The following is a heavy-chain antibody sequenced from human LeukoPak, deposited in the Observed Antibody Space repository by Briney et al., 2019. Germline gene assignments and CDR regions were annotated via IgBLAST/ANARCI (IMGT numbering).Heavy chain of an antibody. D-gene: IGHD7-27*01. CDR1: GFTFSDYY. V-gene: IGHV3-11*04. CDR2: ISSSGSTI. CDR3: ARDPYMGTPPSWFDP. Sequence: GGSLRLSCAASGFTFSDYYMSWIRQAPGKGLEWVSYISSSGSTIYYADSVKGRFTISRDNAKNSLYLQMNSLRAEDTAVYYCARDPYMGTPPSWFDPWGQGTLVTVSS. J-gene: IGHJ5*02.